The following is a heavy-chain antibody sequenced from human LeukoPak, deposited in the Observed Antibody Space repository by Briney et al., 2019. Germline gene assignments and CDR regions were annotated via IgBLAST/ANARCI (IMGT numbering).Heavy chain of an antibody. CDR3: ARGDSGYYLNY. J-gene: IGHJ4*02. V-gene: IGHV4-59*01. CDR1: GCSISSYY. D-gene: IGHD3-22*01. Sequence: PSETLSLTCTVSGCSISSYYWSWIRQPPGKGLEWIGYIYYSGSTNYNPSLKSRVTISVDTSKNQFSLKLSSVTAADTAVYYCARGDSGYYLNYWGQGTLVTVSS. CDR2: IYYSGST.